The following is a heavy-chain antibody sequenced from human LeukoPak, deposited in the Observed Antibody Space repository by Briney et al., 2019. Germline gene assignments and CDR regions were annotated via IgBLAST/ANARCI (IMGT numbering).Heavy chain of an antibody. CDR2: INWKGGSR. Sequence: GGSLRLSCAACGYTFDDYGMSWVRQAPGKGGEWVSGINWKGGSRVYADSVKGGFTISRDNTTTSLYLQMNSLRAEYTALYYCARASDYGGNLGSAFDIWGQGTMVTVSS. J-gene: IGHJ3*02. CDR1: GYTFDDYG. V-gene: IGHV3-20*04. D-gene: IGHD4-23*01. CDR3: ARASDYGGNLGSAFDI.